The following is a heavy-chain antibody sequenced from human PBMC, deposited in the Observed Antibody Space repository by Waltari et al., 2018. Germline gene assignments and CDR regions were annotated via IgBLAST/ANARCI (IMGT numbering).Heavy chain of an antibody. J-gene: IGHJ4*02. CDR1: GYSFTSYW. D-gene: IGHD3-9*01. Sequence: EVQLVQSGAEVKKPGESLKISCKGSGYSFTSYWIGWWRQMPGKGLAWMGIIYPGDSDTRYSPSFQGQVTISADKSISTAYLQWSSLKASDTAMYYCARHGRNDILTGYPPHYFDYWGQGTLVTVSS. V-gene: IGHV5-51*01. CDR3: ARHGRNDILTGYPPHYFDY. CDR2: IYPGDSDT.